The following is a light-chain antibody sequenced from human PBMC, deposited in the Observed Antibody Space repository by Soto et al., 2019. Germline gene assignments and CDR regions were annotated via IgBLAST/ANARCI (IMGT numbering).Light chain of an antibody. CDR1: SSDVGGYNY. CDR2: EVS. CDR3: SSYAGSNNWN. Sequence: QSVLTQPPSASGSPGQSVTISCTGTSSDVGGYNYVPWYQPHPGKAPKLMIYEVSRRPSGVPDRFSGSKSGNTASLTVSGLQAEDEADYYCSSYAGSNNWNFGTGTKLTVL. V-gene: IGLV2-8*01. J-gene: IGLJ1*01.